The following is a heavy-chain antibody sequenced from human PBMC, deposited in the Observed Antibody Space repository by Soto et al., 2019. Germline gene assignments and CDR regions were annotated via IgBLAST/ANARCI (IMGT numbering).Heavy chain of an antibody. CDR1: GCTFTSYA. V-gene: IGHV1-3*01. Sequence: ASVKVSCKASGCTFTSYAMHWVRQAPGQRLEWMGWINAGNGNTKYSQKFQGRVTITRDTSASTAYMELSSLSSEATAVYYCARDLGGWPDYWGQGTLVTVSS. D-gene: IGHD1-26*01. CDR3: ARDLGGWPDY. J-gene: IGHJ4*02. CDR2: INAGNGNT.